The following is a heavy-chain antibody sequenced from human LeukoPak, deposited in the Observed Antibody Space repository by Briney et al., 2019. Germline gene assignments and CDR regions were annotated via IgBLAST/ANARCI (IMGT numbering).Heavy chain of an antibody. CDR2: INPNSGGT. D-gene: IGHD1-26*01. Sequence: ASVKVSCTASGYAFTAYHIHWVRQAPGQGLEWMGRINPNSGGTNYAQKFQGRVTMTRDTSISTVDMELSRLRSDDTAVYYCARANSENAFDIWGQGTMVTVSS. CDR1: GYAFTAYH. V-gene: IGHV1-2*06. CDR3: ARANSENAFDI. J-gene: IGHJ3*02.